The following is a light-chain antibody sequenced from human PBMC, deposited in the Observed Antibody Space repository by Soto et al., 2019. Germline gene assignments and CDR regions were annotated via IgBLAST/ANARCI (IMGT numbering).Light chain of an antibody. J-gene: IGKJ5*01. Sequence: EIVLTQAPGTLSFSPGERATLSCRASQSVSSSYLAWYQQKPGQAPRLLIYGASSRATGIPERFSGSGSGTDFTLTISSLEPEDFAVYYCQQYGTSPYTFGQGTRLEIK. V-gene: IGKV3-20*01. CDR1: QSVSSSY. CDR3: QQYGTSPYT. CDR2: GAS.